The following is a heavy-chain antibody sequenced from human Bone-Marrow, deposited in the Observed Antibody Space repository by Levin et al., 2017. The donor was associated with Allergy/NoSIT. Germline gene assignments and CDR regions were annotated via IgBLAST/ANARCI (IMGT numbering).Heavy chain of an antibody. J-gene: IGHJ6*02. D-gene: IGHD5-12*01. V-gene: IGHV3-30*04. CDR2: ISHDGNSV. Sequence: GESLKISCAASGFAFTSYTMHWVRQAPGKGLEWVALISHDGNSVYYSDSVKGRLTISRDNSKSTLYLHMDSLRTEDSAVYYCARAGDILATIGAMDVWGQGTTVTVSS. CDR1: GFAFTSYT. CDR3: ARAGDILATIGAMDV.